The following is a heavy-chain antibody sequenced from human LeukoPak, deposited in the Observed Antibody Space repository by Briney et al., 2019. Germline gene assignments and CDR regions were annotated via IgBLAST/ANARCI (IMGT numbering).Heavy chain of an antibody. CDR3: ASTSYYDILTGYTFDY. D-gene: IGHD3-9*01. CDR1: GFTFSSYA. J-gene: IGHJ4*02. Sequence: GGSLRLSCAASGFTFSSYAMSWVRQAPGKGLEWVSAISGSGGSTYYADSVKGRFTISRDNSKNTLYLQMNSLRAEDTAVYYCASTSYYDILTGYTFDYWGQGTLVTVSS. V-gene: IGHV3-23*01. CDR2: ISGSGGST.